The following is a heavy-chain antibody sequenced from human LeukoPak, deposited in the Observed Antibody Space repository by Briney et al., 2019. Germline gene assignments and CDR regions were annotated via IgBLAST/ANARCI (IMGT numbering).Heavy chain of an antibody. CDR2: IYTSGST. D-gene: IGHD3-22*01. V-gene: IGHV4-4*07. CDR3: ARGNDSSGYWSLSLYYFDY. J-gene: IGHJ4*02. Sequence: SETLSLTCTVSGGSISSYYWSWIRQPAGKGLEWIGRIYTSGSTNYNPSLESRVTMSVDTSKNQFSLKLSSVTAADTAVYYCARGNDSSGYWSLSLYYFDYWGQGTLVTVSS. CDR1: GGSISSYY.